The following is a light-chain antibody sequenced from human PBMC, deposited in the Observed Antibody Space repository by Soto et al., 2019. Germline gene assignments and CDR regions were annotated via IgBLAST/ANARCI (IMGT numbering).Light chain of an antibody. CDR2: EGG. CDR1: SSDVGSYNL. J-gene: IGLJ2*01. CDR3: CSYAGSPV. V-gene: IGLV2-23*01. Sequence: QSVLTQPASGSGSPGQSITICCTGTSSDVGSYNLVSWYQQHPGKAPKLMIYEGGQRPSGVSNRFSGCKSGDTASLTISGLQAEDEADYFCCSYAGSPVFGGGTKVTVL.